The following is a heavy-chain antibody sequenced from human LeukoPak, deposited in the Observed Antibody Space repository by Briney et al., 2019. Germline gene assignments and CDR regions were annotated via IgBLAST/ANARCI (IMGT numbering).Heavy chain of an antibody. J-gene: IGHJ6*02. CDR3: ARDFRGCMDV. D-gene: IGHD3-10*01. CDR1: GFTFNTYD. CDR2: IRTEGDT. V-gene: IGHV3-13*04. Sequence: GSRRLSCAASGFTFNTYDMHWVRQVTRKGLQWVSAIRTEGDTYYLDSVKGRFTISRDNAKNALYLQMNSLTAGDTAVYYCARDFRGCMDVWGQGTTVTVSS.